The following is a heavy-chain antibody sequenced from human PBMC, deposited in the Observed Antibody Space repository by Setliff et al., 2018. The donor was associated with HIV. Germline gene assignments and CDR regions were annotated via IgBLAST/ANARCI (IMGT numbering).Heavy chain of an antibody. CDR3: ARAKGSGTYVFDI. CDR1: EVIVSNNY. Sequence: LRLSCAVSEVIVSNNYMSWVRQAPGKGLEWVSVIYSGGSTDHADSVKGRFTISRDNSKDTLYLQMNSLRAEDTAVYYCARAKGSGTYVFDIWGQGTMVTVSS. D-gene: IGHD2-15*01. V-gene: IGHV3-53*01. CDR2: IYSGGST. J-gene: IGHJ3*02.